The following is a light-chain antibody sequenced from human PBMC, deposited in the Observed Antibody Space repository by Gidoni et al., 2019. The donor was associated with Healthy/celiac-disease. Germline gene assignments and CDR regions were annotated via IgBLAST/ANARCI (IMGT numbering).Light chain of an antibody. J-gene: IGKJ1*01. Sequence: EIVLTQSPGTLSLSPGERATLACRASQSVSSSYLAWYQQKPGQAPRLLSYAASSRATGIPDRFSCSGSGTDFTLTISRLEPEDFAVYYCQQYGSSRWTFGQGTKVEIK. CDR2: AAS. CDR1: QSVSSSY. V-gene: IGKV3-20*01. CDR3: QQYGSSRWT.